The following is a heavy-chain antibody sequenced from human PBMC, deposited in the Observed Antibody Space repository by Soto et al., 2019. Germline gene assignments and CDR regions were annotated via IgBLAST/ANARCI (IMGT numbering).Heavy chain of an antibody. CDR1: GFTFSSYG. D-gene: IGHD6-13*01. Sequence: GSLRLSCAASGFTFSSYGMHWVRQAPGKGLEWVAVISYDGSNKYYADSVKGRFTISRDNSKNTLYLQMNSLRAEDTAVYYCAKDLGIAAAGNGFFDYWGQGTLVTVSS. J-gene: IGHJ4*02. V-gene: IGHV3-30*18. CDR3: AKDLGIAAAGNGFFDY. CDR2: ISYDGSNK.